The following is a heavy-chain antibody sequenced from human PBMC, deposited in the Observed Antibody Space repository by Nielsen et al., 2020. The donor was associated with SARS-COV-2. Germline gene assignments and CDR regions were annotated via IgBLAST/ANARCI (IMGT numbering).Heavy chain of an antibody. Sequence: SCAISGDSVSSNSAAWNWIRQSPSRGLEWLGRTYYRSKWYNDYAVSVKSRITINPDTSKNQFSLQLNSVTPEDTAVYYCARESGIAVAGTYYGMDVWGQGTTVTVSS. V-gene: IGHV6-1*01. CDR1: GDSVSSNSAA. CDR2: TYYRSKWYN. CDR3: ARESGIAVAGTYYGMDV. J-gene: IGHJ6*02. D-gene: IGHD6-19*01.